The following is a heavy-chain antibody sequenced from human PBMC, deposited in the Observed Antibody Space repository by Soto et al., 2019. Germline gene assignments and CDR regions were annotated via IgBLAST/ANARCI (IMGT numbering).Heavy chain of an antibody. CDR3: AREGGWYGSAFDY. CDR2: ISYDGSNK. J-gene: IGHJ4*02. CDR1: GFTFSSYA. V-gene: IGHV3-30-3*01. D-gene: IGHD6-19*01. Sequence: QVQLVESGGGVVQPGRSLRLSCAASGFTFSSYAMHWVRQAPGKGLEWVAVISYDGSNKYYADSVKGRFTISRDNSKNTLYLQMNSLRAEDMAVYYCAREGGWYGSAFDYWGQGTLVTVSS.